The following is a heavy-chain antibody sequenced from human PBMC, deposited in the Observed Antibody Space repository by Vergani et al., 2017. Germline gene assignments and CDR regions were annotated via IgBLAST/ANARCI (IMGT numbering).Heavy chain of an antibody. D-gene: IGHD2-2*02. V-gene: IGHV3-23*04. CDR3: APSPDIVVVPAAIG. Sequence: QLVESGGGWVQPGGSLRLSCVVSGFDFSSYIMNWVRQAPGKGLEWVSAISGSGGSTYYADSVKGRFTISRDNSKNTLYLQMNSLRAEDTAVYYCAPSPDIVVVPAAIGWGQGTLVTVSS. J-gene: IGHJ4*02. CDR2: ISGSGGST. CDR1: GFDFSSYI.